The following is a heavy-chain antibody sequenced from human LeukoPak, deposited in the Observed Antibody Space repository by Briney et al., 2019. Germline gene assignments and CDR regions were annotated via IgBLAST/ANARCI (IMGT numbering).Heavy chain of an antibody. D-gene: IGHD5-18*01. CDR1: GGSISSGGYY. Sequence: SETLSLTCTVPGGSISSGGYYWSWIRQHPGKGLEWIGYIYYSGSTYYNPSLKSRVTISVDTSKNQFSLKLSSVTAADTAVYYCARVYTGYSYGYGLNYFDYWGQGTLVTVSS. CDR3: ARVYTGYSYGYGLNYFDY. J-gene: IGHJ4*02. CDR2: IYYSGST. V-gene: IGHV4-31*03.